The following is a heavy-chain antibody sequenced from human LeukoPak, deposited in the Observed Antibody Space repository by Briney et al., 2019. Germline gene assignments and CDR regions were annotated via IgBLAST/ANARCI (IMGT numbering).Heavy chain of an antibody. D-gene: IGHD2-15*01. CDR2: ISYDGSNK. CDR1: GFTFSSYW. CDR3: ARGASGYLDY. Sequence: GGSLRLSCAASGFTFSSYWMNWARQAPGKGLEWVAVISYDGSNKYYADSVKGRFTISRDNSKNTLYLQMNSLRAEDTAVYYCARGASGYLDYWGQGTLVTVSS. V-gene: IGHV3-30*03. J-gene: IGHJ4*02.